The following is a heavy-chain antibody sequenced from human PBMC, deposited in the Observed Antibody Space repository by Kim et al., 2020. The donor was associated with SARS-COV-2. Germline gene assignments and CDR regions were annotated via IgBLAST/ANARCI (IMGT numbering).Heavy chain of an antibody. CDR3: ARDESLWFGDLIDY. J-gene: IGHJ4*02. D-gene: IGHD3-10*01. Sequence: AQELQGSVTITADTTASTAYMELRSLRSDDTAVYYCARDESLWFGDLIDYWGQGTLVTVSS. V-gene: IGHV1-18*01.